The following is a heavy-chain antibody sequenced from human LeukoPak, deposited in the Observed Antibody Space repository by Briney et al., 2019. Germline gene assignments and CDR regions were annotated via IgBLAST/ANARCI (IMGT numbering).Heavy chain of an antibody. CDR1: GFTFSSYS. CDR3: ARVGLRGKGWFDP. Sequence: GGSLRLSCAASGFTFSSYSMNWVRQAPGKGLEWVSVIYSGGSTYYADSVKGRFTISRHNSKNTLYLQINSLRAEDTAVYYCARVGLRGKGWFDPWGQGTLVTVSS. V-gene: IGHV3-53*04. CDR2: IYSGGST. J-gene: IGHJ5*02. D-gene: IGHD4-23*01.